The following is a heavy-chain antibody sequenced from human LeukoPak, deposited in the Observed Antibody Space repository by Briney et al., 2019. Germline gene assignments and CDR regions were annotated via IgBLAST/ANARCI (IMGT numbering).Heavy chain of an antibody. CDR1: GGTFSSYA. CDR2: IIPIFGTA. Sequence: SVKVSCKASGGTFSSYAISWVRQAPGQGLEWMGGIIPIFGTANYAQKFQGRVTMTRNTSISTAYMELSSLRSEDTAVYYCVRDYYGSGMWDWGQGTLVTVSS. CDR3: VRDYYGSGMWD. V-gene: IGHV1-69*05. J-gene: IGHJ4*02. D-gene: IGHD3-10*01.